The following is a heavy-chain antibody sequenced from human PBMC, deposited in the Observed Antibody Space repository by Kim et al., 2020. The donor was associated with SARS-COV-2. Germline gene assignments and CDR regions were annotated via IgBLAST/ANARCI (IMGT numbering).Heavy chain of an antibody. V-gene: IGHV3-53*01. CDR3: ARRPGYFYYALDV. CDR2: IYSGGIT. Sequence: GGSLRLSCAASGFTVSRNYMSWVRQAPGKGLEWVSLIYSGGITYYADSVKGRFTISRDKTKNTLYLQMNSLRAEDTAIYYCARRPGYFYYALDVGGQGTTVTVSS. J-gene: IGHJ6*02. CDR1: GFTVSRNY.